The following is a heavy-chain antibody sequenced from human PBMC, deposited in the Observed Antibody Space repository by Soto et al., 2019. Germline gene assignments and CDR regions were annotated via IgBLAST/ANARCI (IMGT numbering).Heavy chain of an antibody. CDR3: AREWSGSRGYFDY. J-gene: IGHJ4*02. D-gene: IGHD3-22*01. CDR2: IRHRGGT. Sequence: SETLSLTCAVCGGSLSGYSWCWIRQTPGKGPGWIGAIRHRGGTTYNPSRKSRVTISVDTSKNQCSLKLSSVTAADTAVYYCAREWSGSRGYFDYWCQGTLVTVSS. CDR1: GGSLSGYS. V-gene: IGHV4-34*01.